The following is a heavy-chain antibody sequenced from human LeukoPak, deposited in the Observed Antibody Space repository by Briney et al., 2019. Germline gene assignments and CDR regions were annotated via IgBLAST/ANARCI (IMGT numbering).Heavy chain of an antibody. Sequence: ASVKVSCKASGYTFTSYGISWVRQAPGQGLEWMGWISAYNGNTNYAQKLQGRVTMTTDTSTSTAYMELSSLRSEDTAVYYCARGGVVRGLGYYYYMDVWGKGTTVTISS. CDR3: ARGGVVRGLGYYYYMDV. CDR1: GYTFTSYG. J-gene: IGHJ6*03. CDR2: ISAYNGNT. D-gene: IGHD3-10*01. V-gene: IGHV1-18*01.